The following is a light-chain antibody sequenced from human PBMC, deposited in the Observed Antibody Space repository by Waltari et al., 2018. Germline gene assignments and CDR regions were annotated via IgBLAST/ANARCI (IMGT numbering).Light chain of an antibody. CDR2: GAS. J-gene: IGKJ4*01. CDR3: QQYVGWPPTLT. V-gene: IGKV3-15*01. CDR1: QSVSSN. Sequence: EIVMTQSPATLSVSPGERASLSCRASQSVSSNLAWYQQKPGQAPRLLISGASTRATGIPVRFSGSGSGTEFTLTISSLQSEDFAVYYCQQYVGWPPTLTFGGGTKVEIK.